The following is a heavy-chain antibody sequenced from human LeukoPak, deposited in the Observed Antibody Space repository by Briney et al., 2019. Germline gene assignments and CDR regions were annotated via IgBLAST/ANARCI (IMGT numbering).Heavy chain of an antibody. CDR1: GYTVTELS. V-gene: IGHV1-24*01. J-gene: IGHJ3*02. Sequence: ASVKVSCKVSGYTVTELSMHWVRQSPGKGLEWMGGFHPEDGETIYAQKFQGRVTMTRDMSTSTVYMELSGLRSEDTAVYYCARVDDAFDIWGQGTMVTVSS. CDR2: FHPEDGET. CDR3: ARVDDAFDI.